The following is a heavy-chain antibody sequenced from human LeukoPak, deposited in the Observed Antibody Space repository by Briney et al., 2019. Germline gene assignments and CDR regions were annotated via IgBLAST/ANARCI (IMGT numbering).Heavy chain of an antibody. J-gene: IGHJ5*02. V-gene: IGHV1-18*01. CDR1: GYTFTSYG. CDR3: VRVHPKWLVRGGPFDP. CDR2: ISAYNGNT. D-gene: IGHD6-19*01. Sequence: GASVKVSCKASGYTFTSYGISWVRQAPGQGLGWMGWISAYNGNTNYAQKLQGRVTMTTDTSTSTAYMELRSLRSDDTAVYYCVRVHPKWLVRGGPFDPWGQGTLVTVSS.